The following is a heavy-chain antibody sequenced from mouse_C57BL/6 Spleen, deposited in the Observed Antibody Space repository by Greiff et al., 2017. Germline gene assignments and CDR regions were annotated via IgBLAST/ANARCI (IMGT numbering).Heavy chain of an antibody. V-gene: IGHV2-2*01. CDR2: IWSGGST. Sequence: VQLQQSGPGLVQPSQSLSITCTVSGFSLTSYGVHWVRQSPGKGLEWLGVIWSGGSTDYNAAFITRLSISKDNSKSQVFFKMNSLQADDTAIYYCARKSNYYGSSFYWYFDVWGTGTTVTVSS. CDR3: ARKSNYYGSSFYWYFDV. J-gene: IGHJ1*03. CDR1: GFSLTSYG. D-gene: IGHD1-1*01.